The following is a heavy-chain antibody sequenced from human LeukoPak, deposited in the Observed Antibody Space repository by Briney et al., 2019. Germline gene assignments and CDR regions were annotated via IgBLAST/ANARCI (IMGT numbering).Heavy chain of an antibody. Sequence: PGGSLRLSCAASGVTFSSYRMNWVREAPGKGVEWVSSITNSSSHIFYADSVMGRFTLSRDNANKSLYLQMNSLRAEDTAVYYCASSRASRPDLFDPWGQGPVVTVSS. CDR2: ITNSSSHI. CDR3: ASSRASRPDLFDP. D-gene: IGHD6-6*01. CDR1: GVTFSSYR. J-gene: IGHJ5*02. V-gene: IGHV3-21*01.